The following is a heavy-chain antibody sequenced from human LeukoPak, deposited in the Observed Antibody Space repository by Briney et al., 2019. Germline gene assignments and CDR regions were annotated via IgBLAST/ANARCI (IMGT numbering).Heavy chain of an antibody. CDR2: IYYSGST. V-gene: IGHV4-39*07. CDR1: GGSISSSSYY. CDR3: ARDAGYCSGGSCYWGIYYYYYYMDV. D-gene: IGHD2-15*01. Sequence: SETLSLTCTVSGGSISSSSYYWGWIRQPPGKGLEWIGGIYYSGSTYYNPSLKSRVTISVDTSKNQFSLKLSSVTAADTAVYYCARDAGYCSGGSCYWGIYYYYYYMDVWGKGTTVTVSS. J-gene: IGHJ6*03.